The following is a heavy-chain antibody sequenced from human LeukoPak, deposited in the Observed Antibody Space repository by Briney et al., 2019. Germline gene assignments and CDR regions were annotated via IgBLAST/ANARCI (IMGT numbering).Heavy chain of an antibody. Sequence: GGSLRLSCVASGFNFRNHWMAWIRHAPGRGLEWVANINKDGNEKYYLDSVRGRFTISRDNAKNSLYLQMNSLGAEDTAVYFCAKRGVIIRVILVGFHKEAYYFDSWGQGTLVTVSS. V-gene: IGHV3-7*03. D-gene: IGHD3-10*01. CDR3: AKRGVIIRVILVGFHKEAYYFDS. CDR2: INKDGNEK. J-gene: IGHJ4*02. CDR1: GFNFRNHW.